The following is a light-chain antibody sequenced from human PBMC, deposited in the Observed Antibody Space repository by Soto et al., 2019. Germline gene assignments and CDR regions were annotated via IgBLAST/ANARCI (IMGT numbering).Light chain of an antibody. V-gene: IGLV2-8*01. CDR3: SSYAGSSTV. J-gene: IGLJ1*01. CDR1: SSDVGGYNY. Sequence: QSALTQPPSASGAPGQSVAISCTGTSSDVGGYNYVSWYQQHPGKAPKLMIYEVNTRPSGVPARFSGSKSGNTASLTVSGLQAEDEADYSCSSYAGSSTVFGTGTKGPVL. CDR2: EVN.